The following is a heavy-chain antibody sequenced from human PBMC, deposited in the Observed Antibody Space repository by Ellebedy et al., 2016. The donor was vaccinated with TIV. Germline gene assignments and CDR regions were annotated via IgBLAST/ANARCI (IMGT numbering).Heavy chain of an antibody. CDR1: GFTFSFYA. Sequence: GESLKISCAASGFTFSFYAMNWVRQAPGKGLEWVSGISDSGDTTYYADSVKVRFTISRDNAKNTLYLQMNSLRAEDTAIYYCAKDLANYYDSSGYYDGGSSGNYQFDYWGQGILVTVSS. CDR2: ISDSGDTT. J-gene: IGHJ4*02. D-gene: IGHD3-22*01. V-gene: IGHV3-23*01. CDR3: AKDLANYYDSSGYYDGGSSGNYQFDY.